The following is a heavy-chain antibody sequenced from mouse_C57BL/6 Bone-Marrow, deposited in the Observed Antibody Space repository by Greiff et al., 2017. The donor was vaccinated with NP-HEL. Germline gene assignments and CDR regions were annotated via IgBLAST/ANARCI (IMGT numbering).Heavy chain of an antibody. CDR3: ARGAY. CDR2: IYPGDGDT. J-gene: IGHJ3*01. V-gene: IGHV1-80*01. CDR1: GYEFSNYW. Sequence: QVQLQQSGAELVKPGASVKISCKASGYEFSNYWMNWVKQRPGKGLEWIGQIYPGDGDTNYNGKFKDKATLTADKSSITAYMQLSRLTSEYSAVYFCARGAYWGQGTLVTVSA.